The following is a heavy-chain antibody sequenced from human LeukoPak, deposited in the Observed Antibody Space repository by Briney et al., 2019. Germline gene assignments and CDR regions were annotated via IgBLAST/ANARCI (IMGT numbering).Heavy chain of an antibody. J-gene: IGHJ3*02. Sequence: ASVKVSCKASGYTFIDYFMHWMRQTPGQGLEWLGWINPNSGVTRYAQKFQGRITLTRDTADYMELSSLKYDDTDGYYCARAVSGTLGGAFDIWGQGAAVTVSS. D-gene: IGHD1-14*01. CDR2: INPNSGVT. CDR1: GYTFIDYF. V-gene: IGHV1-2*02. CDR3: ARAVSGTLGGAFDI.